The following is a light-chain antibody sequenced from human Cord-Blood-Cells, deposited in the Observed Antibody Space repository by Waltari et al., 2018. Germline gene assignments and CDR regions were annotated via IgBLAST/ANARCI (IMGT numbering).Light chain of an antibody. CDR3: QQRSNWPYT. CDR1: QSVSSY. Sequence: EIVLTQSPATLSLSPGERATLSCRASQSVSSYLAWYQKKPGQAPRLLIYDASNRATGIPARFSGSGSGTDFTLTISSLEPKDFAVYYCQQRSNWPYTFGQGTKLEIK. V-gene: IGKV3-11*01. CDR2: DAS. J-gene: IGKJ2*01.